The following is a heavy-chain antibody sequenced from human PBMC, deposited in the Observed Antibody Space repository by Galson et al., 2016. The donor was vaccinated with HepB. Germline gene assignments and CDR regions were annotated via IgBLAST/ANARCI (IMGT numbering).Heavy chain of an antibody. D-gene: IGHD6-19*01. Sequence: SLRLSCAASGFTFSDYYMSWIRQAPGKGLEWVSYISSSSSYTNYADSVKGRFTISRDKAKNSLYLQMNSLRAEDTAVYYCARAVNSYSSGPGARDWFDPWGQGTLVTVSS. CDR1: GFTFSDYY. J-gene: IGHJ5*02. CDR2: ISSSSSYT. V-gene: IGHV3-11*06. CDR3: ARAVNSYSSGPGARDWFDP.